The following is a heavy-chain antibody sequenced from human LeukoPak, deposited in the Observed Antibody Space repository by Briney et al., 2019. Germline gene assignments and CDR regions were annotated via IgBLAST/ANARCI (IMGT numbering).Heavy chain of an antibody. J-gene: IGHJ4*02. CDR1: GFIFSNYA. CDR3: AKAPPYTKYFDY. CDR2: ISNSGDAT. Sequence: GGSLRLSCAGSGFIFSNYAMSWVRQAPGQGLEWVSTISNSGDATFYADAVKGRFTISRDNSKNTLYLQMYSLRAEDTAIFYCAKAPPYTKYFDYWGQGTLLTVSS. D-gene: IGHD1-1*01. V-gene: IGHV3-23*01.